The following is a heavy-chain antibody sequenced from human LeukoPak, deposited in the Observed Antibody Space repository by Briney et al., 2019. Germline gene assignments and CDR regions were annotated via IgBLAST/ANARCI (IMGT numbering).Heavy chain of an antibody. CDR2: ISWNSVSI. CDR1: GFTFDDYV. CDR3: AKGGDLLGVAY. V-gene: IGHV3-9*01. D-gene: IGHD1-26*01. Sequence: GGSLRLSCAASGFTFDDYVMRWVRQAPGKGLEWVSGISWNSVSIGYADSVKGRFTISRDNAKKSLYLQMNSLRAEDTALYYCAKGGDLLGVAYWGQGILVTVSS. J-gene: IGHJ4*02.